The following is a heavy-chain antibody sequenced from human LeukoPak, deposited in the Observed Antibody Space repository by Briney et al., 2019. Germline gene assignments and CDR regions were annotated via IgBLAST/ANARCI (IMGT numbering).Heavy chain of an antibody. CDR3: ARVSPYYGTGGDY. CDR2: IYYSGST. J-gene: IGHJ4*02. CDR1: GGSISSGDYY. Sequence: SETLSLTCTVSGGSISSGDYYRSWIRQPPGKGLEWIGYIYYSGSTYYNPSLKSRVTISVDTSKNQFSLKLSSVTAADTAVYYCARVSPYYGTGGDYWGQGTLVTVSS. D-gene: IGHD3-10*01. V-gene: IGHV4-30-4*08.